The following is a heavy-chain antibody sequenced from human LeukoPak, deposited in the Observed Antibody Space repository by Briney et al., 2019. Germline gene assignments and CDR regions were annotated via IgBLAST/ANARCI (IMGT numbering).Heavy chain of an antibody. Sequence: SETLSLTCTVSGGSISSGDYYWSWIRQPPGKGLEWIGYIYHSGSTYYNPSLKSRVTISVDRSKNQFSLKLSSVTAADTAVYYCARVVPGYYDSSGYYYSSYFDYWGQGTLVTVSS. CDR2: IYHSGST. CDR3: ARVVPGYYDSSGYYYSSYFDY. D-gene: IGHD3-22*01. CDR1: GGSISSGDYY. J-gene: IGHJ4*02. V-gene: IGHV4-30-2*01.